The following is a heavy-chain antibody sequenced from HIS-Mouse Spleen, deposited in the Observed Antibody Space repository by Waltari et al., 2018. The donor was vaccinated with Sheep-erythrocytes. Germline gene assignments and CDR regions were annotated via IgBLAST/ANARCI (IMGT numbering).Heavy chain of an antibody. J-gene: IGHJ6*02. CDR1: GYTFTSYD. D-gene: IGHD2-8*01. V-gene: IGHV1-8*01. CDR3: ASSPGYCTNGVCYTFYGMDV. Sequence: QVQLVQSGAEVKKPGASVKVSCKASGYTFTSYDINWVRQATGHGLEWMGWMNPNSGNTGYAQKFQGRVTMTRNTSISTAYMELSSLRSEDTAVYYCASSPGYCTNGVCYTFYGMDVWGQGTTVTVSS. CDR2: MNPNSGNT.